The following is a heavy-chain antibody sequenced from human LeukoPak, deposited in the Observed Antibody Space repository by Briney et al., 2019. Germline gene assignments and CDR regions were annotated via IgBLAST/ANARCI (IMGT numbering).Heavy chain of an antibody. V-gene: IGHV3-30*02. CDR3: AKDGATSLGY. D-gene: IGHD5-12*01. CDR1: GFTFSSYG. J-gene: IGHJ4*02. CDR2: IRYDGSNK. Sequence: GGSLRLSCAASGFTFSSYGTHWVRQAPGKGLEWVAFIRYDGSNKYYADSVKGRFTISRDNSKNTLYLQMNSLRAEDTAVYYCAKDGATSLGYWGQGTLVTVSS.